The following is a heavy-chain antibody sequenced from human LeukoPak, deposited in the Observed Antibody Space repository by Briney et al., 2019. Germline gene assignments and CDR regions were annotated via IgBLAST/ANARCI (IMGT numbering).Heavy chain of an antibody. D-gene: IGHD6-13*01. CDR3: AREGYSSSWYPYYYYYYMDV. CDR2: ISAYNGNT. V-gene: IGHV1-18*01. J-gene: IGHJ6*03. Sequence: ASVKVSCKASGYTFTSYGISWVRQAPGQGLEWMGWISAYNGNTNYAQKLQGRVTMTTDTSTSTAYMELRSLRSDDTAVYYCAREGYSSSWYPYYYYYYMDVWGKGTTVTVSS. CDR1: GYTFTSYG.